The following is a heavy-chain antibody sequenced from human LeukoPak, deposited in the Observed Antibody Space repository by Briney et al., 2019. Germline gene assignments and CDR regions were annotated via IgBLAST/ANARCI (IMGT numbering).Heavy chain of an antibody. CDR2: MYYSGST. Sequence: SETLSLTCTVSGGSISSYYWSWIRQPPGKGLEWIGYMYYSGSTYYNPSLKSRLTISVDSSKNHFSLKLSSVTAADTAVYYCTRRPYCSGGSCYGTGAWFDPWGQGTLVTVSS. J-gene: IGHJ5*02. D-gene: IGHD2-15*01. CDR3: TRRPYCSGGSCYGTGAWFDP. CDR1: GGSISSYY. V-gene: IGHV4-59*12.